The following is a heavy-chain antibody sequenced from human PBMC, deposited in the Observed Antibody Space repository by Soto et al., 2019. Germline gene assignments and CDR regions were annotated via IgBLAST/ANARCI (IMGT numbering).Heavy chain of an antibody. CDR2: IYYSGST. D-gene: IGHD3-9*01. CDR1: GGSVSSGSYY. J-gene: IGHJ4*02. Sequence: SETLSLTCTVSGGSVSSGSYYWSWIRQPPGKGLEWIGYIYYSGSTNYNPSLKSRVTISVDTSKNQFSPKLRSVTAADTAVYYCARGMAEEQIFYYFDYWGQGALVTVSS. CDR3: ARGMAEEQIFYYFDY. V-gene: IGHV4-61*01.